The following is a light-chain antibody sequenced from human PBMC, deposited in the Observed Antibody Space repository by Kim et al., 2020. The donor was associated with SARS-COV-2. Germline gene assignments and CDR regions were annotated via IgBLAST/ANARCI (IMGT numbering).Light chain of an antibody. Sequence: ALGQLLRITCRGDSLRSYYASWYQQKPGLAPVLVIYGKNNRPSGIPDRFSGSSSGNTASLTITGAQAEDEADYYCNSRDSSGNHWVFGGGTQLTVL. CDR3: NSRDSSGNHWV. CDR2: GKN. CDR1: SLRSYY. V-gene: IGLV3-19*01. J-gene: IGLJ3*02.